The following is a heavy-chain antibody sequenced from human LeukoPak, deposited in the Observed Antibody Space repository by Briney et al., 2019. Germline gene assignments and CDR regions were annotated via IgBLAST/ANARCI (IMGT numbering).Heavy chain of an antibody. CDR2: INSDGSST. CDR3: ARDYDYYYYGMDV. J-gene: IGHJ6*02. D-gene: IGHD3-3*01. CDR1: GFTFSSYW. Sequence: GGSLRLSCAASGFTFSSYWMSWARHAPGKGLVWVSRINSDGSSTSYADSVKGRFTISRDNAKNTLYLQMNSLRAEDTAVYYCARDYDYYYYGMDVWGQGTTVTVSS. V-gene: IGHV3-74*01.